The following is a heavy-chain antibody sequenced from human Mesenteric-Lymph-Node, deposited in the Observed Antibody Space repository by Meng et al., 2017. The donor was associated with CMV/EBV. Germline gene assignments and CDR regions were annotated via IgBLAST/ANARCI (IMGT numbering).Heavy chain of an antibody. J-gene: IGHJ4*02. CDR3: AKGAPPGDEQFDY. Sequence: ASVKVSCKTYGYPFTDYHVHWVRQAPGQGLEWMGWINPNSGGTNYAQKFQDRVTMTRDTSISTAYMELSRLRSDDTAVYYCAKGAPPGDEQFDYWGQGTLVTVSS. CDR1: GYPFTDYH. D-gene: IGHD1-26*01. V-gene: IGHV1-2*02. CDR2: INPNSGGT.